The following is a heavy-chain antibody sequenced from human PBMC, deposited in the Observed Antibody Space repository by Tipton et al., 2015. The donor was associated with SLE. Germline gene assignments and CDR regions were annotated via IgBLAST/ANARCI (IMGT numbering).Heavy chain of an antibody. CDR1: GGSFSGYY. CDR2: INHSGST. Sequence: TLSLTCAVYGGSFSGYYWSWIRQPPGKGLEWIGEINHSGSTNYKPSLKSSVTISVDTSKNQFSLKLSSVTAADTAVYYCARGRRDGYNYSYYYYYMDVWGKGTTVTVSS. D-gene: IGHD5-24*01. CDR3: ARGRRDGYNYSYYYYYMDV. V-gene: IGHV4-34*01. J-gene: IGHJ6*03.